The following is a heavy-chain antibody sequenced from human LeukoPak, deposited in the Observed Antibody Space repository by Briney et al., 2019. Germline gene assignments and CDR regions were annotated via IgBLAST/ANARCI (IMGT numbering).Heavy chain of an antibody. V-gene: IGHV3-48*04. CDR3: AREGYYDSSGYGVGY. D-gene: IGHD3-22*01. J-gene: IGHJ4*02. CDR2: ITNSGTTI. CDR1: GFTFSSYW. Sequence: GGSLRLSCAASGFTFSSYWMSWVRQAPGKGLEWISYITNSGTTIYYADSVKGRFTISGDNAKNSLYLQMNSLRAEDTAVYYCAREGYYDSSGYGVGYWGQGTLVTVSS.